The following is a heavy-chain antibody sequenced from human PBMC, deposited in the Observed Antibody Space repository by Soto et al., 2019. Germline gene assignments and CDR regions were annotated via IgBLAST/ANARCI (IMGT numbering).Heavy chain of an antibody. CDR1: GFTFSSYA. V-gene: IGHV3-23*01. CDR2: ISGSGGST. CDR3: PKDLLWFGEKNWFAP. J-gene: IGHJ5*02. Sequence: GGSLRLSCGASGFTFSSYAMSWVRQAPGKGLEWVSAISGSGGSTYYADSVKGRFTISRDNSKNTRYLQMNSLRAEDTAVEYCPKDLLWFGEKNWFAPWGQGTLVTVSS. D-gene: IGHD3-10*01.